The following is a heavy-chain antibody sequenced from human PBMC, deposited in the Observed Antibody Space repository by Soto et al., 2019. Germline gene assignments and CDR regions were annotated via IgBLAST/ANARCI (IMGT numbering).Heavy chain of an antibody. CDR1: GGTFTSTA. CDR2: IIPVLGTP. V-gene: IGHV1-69*01. D-gene: IGHD6-13*01. J-gene: IGHJ6*02. Sequence: QVLLVQSSAEVKKPGSSVKVSCKASGGTFTSTAFSWVRQAPGQGLEWMGGIIPVLGTPNYAQKFQARLTVPAAASTTTVHMELSSLRSDDTAVYYCASSAGLDHLLNYYGLNVWGQGTTVTVSS. CDR3: ASSAGLDHLLNYYGLNV.